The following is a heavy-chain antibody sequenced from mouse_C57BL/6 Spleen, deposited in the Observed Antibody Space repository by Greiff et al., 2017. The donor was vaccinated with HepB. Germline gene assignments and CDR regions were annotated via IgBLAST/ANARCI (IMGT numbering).Heavy chain of an antibody. CDR2: IYPRDGST. V-gene: IGHV1-85*01. J-gene: IGHJ4*01. CDR3: ARGYGRAMDY. Sequence: VQRVESGPELVKPGASVKLSCKASGYTFTSYDINWVKQRPGQGLEWIGWIYPRDGSTKYNEKFKGKATLTVDTSSSTAYMELHSLTSEDSAVYFCARGYGRAMDYWGQGTSVTVSS. D-gene: IGHD1-1*01. CDR1: GYTFTSYD.